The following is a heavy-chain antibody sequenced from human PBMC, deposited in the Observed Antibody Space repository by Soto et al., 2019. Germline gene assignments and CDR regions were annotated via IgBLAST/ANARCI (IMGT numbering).Heavy chain of an antibody. CDR2: ISFSGDVT. V-gene: IGHV3-11*01. CDR3: AXXNGHPGHNYAMDV. J-gene: IGHJ6*02. D-gene: IGHD2-8*01. CDR1: GFSFSDNY. Sequence: QEQLVESGGGLVKPGGSLRLSCVASGFSFSDNYMSWIRQAPGKGLEWVSYISFSGDVTRYSDSVEGRFTVSRDNAKKSLYLQMNSLRVEDTAVYXCAXXNGHPGHNYAMDVWGQGTTVTVSS.